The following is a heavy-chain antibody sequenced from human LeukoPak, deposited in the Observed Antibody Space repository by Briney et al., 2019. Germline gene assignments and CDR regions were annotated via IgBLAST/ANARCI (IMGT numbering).Heavy chain of an antibody. CDR1: GFTFDDYA. V-gene: IGHV3-9*01. D-gene: IGHD3-3*01. J-gene: IGHJ4*02. CDR3: ARGGLTYYDFWSGPDY. CDR2: ISWNSGSI. Sequence: GGSLRLSCAASGFTFDDYAMHWVRQAPGKGLEWVSGISWNSGSIGYADSVKGRFTISRDNSKNTLYLQMNSLRAEDTAVYYCARGGLTYYDFWSGPDYWGQGTLVTVSS.